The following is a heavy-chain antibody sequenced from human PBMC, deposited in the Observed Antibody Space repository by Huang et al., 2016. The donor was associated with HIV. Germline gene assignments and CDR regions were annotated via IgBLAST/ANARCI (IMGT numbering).Heavy chain of an antibody. CDR3: ASRTTVTTTSNYHYFYMDV. Sequence: QLQLQASGPGLVKPSEPLSLTCTVSGGSISSSSYYWGWIRQSPGKCLEWIGSNYYIGNGYYNPSLKSRVTMSVDRSSNQFSLKMHSVSAADTAVYYCASRTTVTTTSNYHYFYMDVWGKGTTVIVSS. CDR2: NYYIGNG. CDR1: GGSISSSSYY. V-gene: IGHV4-39*01. D-gene: IGHD4-17*01. J-gene: IGHJ6*03.